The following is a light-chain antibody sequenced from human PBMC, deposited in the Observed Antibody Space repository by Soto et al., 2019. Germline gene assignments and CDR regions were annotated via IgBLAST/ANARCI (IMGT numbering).Light chain of an antibody. Sequence: DIVMTQSPDSLAVSLGERDTVNCKSSQSVLHRSSNKNFLAWYQQKPGQPPKLLISWASTRESGVPDRFSGSGSEADFDLAISSLRAEDVAVSFCQHYYNTPWTFGQGTKVDIK. V-gene: IGKV4-1*01. CDR3: QHYYNTPWT. CDR1: QSVLHRSSNKNF. CDR2: WAS. J-gene: IGKJ1*01.